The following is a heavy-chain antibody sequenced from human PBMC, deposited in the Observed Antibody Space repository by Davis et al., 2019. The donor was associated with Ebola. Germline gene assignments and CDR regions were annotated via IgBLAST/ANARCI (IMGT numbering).Heavy chain of an antibody. CDR3: ARSIAAAGKGTFHH. Sequence: SETLSLTCTVSGASISSYYWTWIRQPPGKGLEWIAYMYNGGSANYNPSLKSRVTISVDTSKNQFSLKLSSVTAADTAVYYCARSIAAAGKGTFHHWGQGTLVTVSS. D-gene: IGHD6-13*01. V-gene: IGHV4-59*12. CDR2: MYNGGSA. J-gene: IGHJ1*01. CDR1: GASISSYY.